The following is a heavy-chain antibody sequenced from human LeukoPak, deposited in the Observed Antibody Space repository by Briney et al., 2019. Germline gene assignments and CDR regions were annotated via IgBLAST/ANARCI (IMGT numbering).Heavy chain of an antibody. CDR3: ARDRGAVDTAMGIDY. D-gene: IGHD5-18*01. J-gene: IGHJ4*02. Sequence: ASVKVSCKASGYTFTSYGISWVRQAPGQGLEWMGWISAYNGNTNYAQKLQGRVTMTTDTSTSTAYMELRSLRPDDTAVYYCARDRGAVDTAMGIDYWGQGTLVTVSS. CDR2: ISAYNGNT. CDR1: GYTFTSYG. V-gene: IGHV1-18*04.